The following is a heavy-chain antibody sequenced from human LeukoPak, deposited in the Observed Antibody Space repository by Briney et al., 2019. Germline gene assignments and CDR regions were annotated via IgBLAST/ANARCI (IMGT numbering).Heavy chain of an antibody. CDR3: ARVGRRYYYDSSGSRDAFDI. J-gene: IGHJ3*02. V-gene: IGHV3-7*01. CDR1: GFTFSSYW. D-gene: IGHD3-22*01. Sequence: GGSLRLSCAASGFTFSSYWMSWVRQAPGKGLEWVANIKQDGSEKYYVDSVKGRFTTSRDNAKNSLYLQMNSLRAEDTAVYYCARVGRRYYYDSSGSRDAFDIWGQGTMVTVSS. CDR2: IKQDGSEK.